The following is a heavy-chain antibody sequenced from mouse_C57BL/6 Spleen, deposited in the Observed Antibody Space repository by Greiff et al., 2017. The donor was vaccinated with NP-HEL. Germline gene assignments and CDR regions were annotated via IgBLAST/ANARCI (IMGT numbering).Heavy chain of an antibody. CDR2: IDPETGGT. D-gene: IGHD1-1*01. Sequence: VQRVESGAELVRPGASVTLSCKASGYTFTDYEMHWVKQTPVHGLEWIGAIDPETGGTAYNQKFKGKAILTADKSSSTAYMELRSLTSEDSSVYYCTRSGSSYILFDYWGQGTTLTVSS. CDR3: TRSGSSYILFDY. V-gene: IGHV1-15*01. CDR1: GYTFTDYE. J-gene: IGHJ2*01.